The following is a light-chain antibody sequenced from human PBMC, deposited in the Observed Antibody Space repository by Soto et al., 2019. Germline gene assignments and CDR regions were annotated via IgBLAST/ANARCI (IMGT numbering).Light chain of an antibody. CDR3: QQSYIMPIYT. V-gene: IGKV1-39*01. J-gene: IGKJ2*01. Sequence: DIQMTQSPSSLSASVGDRVTITCRASQSISIYLNWYQQKPGKAPRLLIYAASRLQSGVPSRFSGSGSGTDFTLTISSLQPGDFATYYCQQSYIMPIYTFGQGTRLDIK. CDR1: QSISIY. CDR2: AAS.